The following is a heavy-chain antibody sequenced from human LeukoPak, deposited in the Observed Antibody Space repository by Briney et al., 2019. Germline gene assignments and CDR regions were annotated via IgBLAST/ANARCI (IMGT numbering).Heavy chain of an antibody. Sequence: GGSLRLSCAASGFTFSSYAMSWVRQAPGKGLEWVSAISGSGGSTYYADSVKGRFTISRDNSKNTPYLQMNSLRAEDTAVYYCAKESGSEFLEWLLGDYYYYYMDVWGKGTTVTVSS. J-gene: IGHJ6*03. V-gene: IGHV3-23*01. D-gene: IGHD3-3*01. CDR1: GFTFSSYA. CDR3: AKESGSEFLEWLLGDYYYYYMDV. CDR2: ISGSGGST.